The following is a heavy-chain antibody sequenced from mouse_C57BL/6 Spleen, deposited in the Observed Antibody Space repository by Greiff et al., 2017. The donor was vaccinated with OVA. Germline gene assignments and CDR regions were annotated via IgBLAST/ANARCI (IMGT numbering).Heavy chain of an antibody. V-gene: IGHV1-15*01. CDR2: IDPETGGT. CDR1: GYTFTDYE. Sequence: VQLQQSGAELVRPGASVTLSCKASGYTFTDYEMHWVKQTPVHGLEWIGAIDPETGGTAYNQKFKGKAILTADKSSSTAYMELRSLTSEDSAVYYCTRGDGSSLFAYWGQGTLVTVSA. D-gene: IGHD1-1*01. J-gene: IGHJ3*01. CDR3: TRGDGSSLFAY.